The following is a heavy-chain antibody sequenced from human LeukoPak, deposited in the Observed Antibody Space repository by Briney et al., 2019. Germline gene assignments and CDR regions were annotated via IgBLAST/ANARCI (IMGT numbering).Heavy chain of an antibody. D-gene: IGHD2-15*01. V-gene: IGHV3-74*01. CDR2: INGDGRNT. CDR3: ARGDGYCSAGSCSHFDY. J-gene: IGHJ4*02. CDR1: GFTFSTYW. Sequence: GGSLRLSCAASGFTFSTYWMHWVRQAPGKGLVWVSRINGDGRNTNYADSVKGRFTTSRDNAKNTLYLQMHSLRAEDTAVYYCARGDGYCSAGSCSHFDYWGQGTLVTVSS.